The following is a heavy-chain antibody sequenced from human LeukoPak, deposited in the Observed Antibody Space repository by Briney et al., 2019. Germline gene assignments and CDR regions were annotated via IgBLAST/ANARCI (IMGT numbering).Heavy chain of an antibody. CDR3: ASGPLYGAEYFQH. D-gene: IGHD3-10*01. J-gene: IGHJ1*01. Sequence: GGSLRLSCAASGFTFSSSGMHWVRQAPGKGLEWVAVISYDGSNKYYADSVKGRFTISRDNSKNTLYLQMNSLRAEDTAVYYCASGPLYGAEYFQHWSQGTLVTVSS. CDR1: GFTFSSSG. V-gene: IGHV3-30*03. CDR2: ISYDGSNK.